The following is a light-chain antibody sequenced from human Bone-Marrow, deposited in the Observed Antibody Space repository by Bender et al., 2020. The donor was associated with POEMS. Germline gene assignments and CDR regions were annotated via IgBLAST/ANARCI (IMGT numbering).Light chain of an antibody. V-gene: IGLV2-14*01. Sequence: QSALTQPASVSGSPGQSITISCTGTSGDVGGYDFVSWYQQHPGTAPKLIIYDVTNRPSGVSSRFSGSKSGNTASLTISGLQAEDEADYYCSSYTSSSTLEVFGGGTKLTVL. J-gene: IGLJ2*01. CDR3: SSYTSSSTLEV. CDR2: DVT. CDR1: SGDVGGYDF.